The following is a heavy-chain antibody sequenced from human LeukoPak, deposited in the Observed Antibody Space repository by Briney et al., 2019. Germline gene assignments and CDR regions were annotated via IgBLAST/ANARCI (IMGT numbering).Heavy chain of an antibody. D-gene: IGHD6-19*01. CDR1: GYTFTSYG. V-gene: IGHV1-18*01. CDR3: ARELGYKGSSGWLNDY. Sequence: ASVKVSCTASGYTFTSYGISWVRQAPGQGLEWMGWISAYNGNTNYAQKLQGRVTMTTDTSTSTAYMELRSLRSDDTAVYYCARELGYKGSSGWLNDYWGQGTLVTVSS. CDR2: ISAYNGNT. J-gene: IGHJ4*02.